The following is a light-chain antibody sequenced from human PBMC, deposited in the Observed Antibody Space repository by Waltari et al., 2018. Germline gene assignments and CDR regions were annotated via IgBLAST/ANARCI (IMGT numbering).Light chain of an antibody. CDR3: CSYAGSSTLV. V-gene: IGLV2-23*02. J-gene: IGLJ2*01. CDR2: DVT. CDR1: SSDVGGYTY. Sequence: QSALTHPASVSGSPGPSITISCTGTSSDVGGYTYVSWYQQHPGKAPKLMIYDVTKRPSGVPNRFSGSKSGNTASLTIFGLQAEDEADYYCCSYAGSSTLVFGGGTKLTVL.